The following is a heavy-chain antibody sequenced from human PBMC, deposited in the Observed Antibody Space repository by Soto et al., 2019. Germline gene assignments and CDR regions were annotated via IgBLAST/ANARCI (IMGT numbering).Heavy chain of an antibody. Sequence: PGGSLRLSCAASGFTFSSYDMHWVRQATGKGLEWVSAIGTAGDTYYPGSVKGRFTISRENAKNSLYLQMNSLRAGDTAVYYCARAKGIAVAGLDYYYGMDVWGQGTTVTVSS. D-gene: IGHD6-19*01. CDR2: IGTAGDT. V-gene: IGHV3-13*01. CDR1: GFTFSSYD. J-gene: IGHJ6*02. CDR3: ARAKGIAVAGLDYYYGMDV.